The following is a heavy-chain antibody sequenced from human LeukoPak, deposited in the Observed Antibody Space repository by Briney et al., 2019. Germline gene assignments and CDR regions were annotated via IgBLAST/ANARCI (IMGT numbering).Heavy chain of an antibody. D-gene: IGHD3-10*01. CDR2: ISSKGGST. V-gene: IGHV3-64*01. Sequence: GGSLRLSCAASGFTFSSYAMHWVRQAPGKGLECVSAISSKGGSTCYANSVKGRFTISRDNSKNTLYLQMGSLRAEDMAVYYRAREGAPGASYFDLWGRGTLVTVSS. J-gene: IGHJ2*01. CDR1: GFTFSSYA. CDR3: AREGAPGASYFDL.